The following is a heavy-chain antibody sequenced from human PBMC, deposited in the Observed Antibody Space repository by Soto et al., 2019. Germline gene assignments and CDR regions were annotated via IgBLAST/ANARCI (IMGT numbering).Heavy chain of an antibody. J-gene: IGHJ5*02. Sequence: SVKVSCKASGGTFSSYAISWVRQAPGQGLEWMGGIIPIFGTANYAQKFQGTVTITADESTSTAYMELSSLRSEDTAVYYCARIPGYSYGSWFDPWGQGTLVTVSS. CDR1: GGTFSSYA. D-gene: IGHD5-18*01. CDR2: IIPIFGTA. V-gene: IGHV1-69*13. CDR3: ARIPGYSYGSWFDP.